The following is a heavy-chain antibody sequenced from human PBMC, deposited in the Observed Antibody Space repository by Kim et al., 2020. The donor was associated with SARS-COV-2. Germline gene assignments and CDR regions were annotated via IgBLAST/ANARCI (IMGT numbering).Heavy chain of an antibody. Sequence: GGSLRLSCAASGFTFSSYWIHWVRQAPGKGLVWVSSINTDGSTTSHADSVKGRFTISRDNARNTLYLQMNSLRAEDTAIYYCTRLATGPSPDYWGQGTLV. CDR1: GFTFSSYW. CDR3: TRLATGPSPDY. CDR2: INTDGSTT. V-gene: IGHV3-74*01. J-gene: IGHJ4*02.